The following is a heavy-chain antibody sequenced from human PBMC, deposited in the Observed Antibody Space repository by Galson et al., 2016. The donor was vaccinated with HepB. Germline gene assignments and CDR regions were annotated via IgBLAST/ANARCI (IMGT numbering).Heavy chain of an antibody. V-gene: IGHV3-9*01. CDR3: AKDMPADNGEADYYGLDV. CDR2: ISWNSYYI. Sequence: SLRLSCAAPGFTFDDYAMHWVRQAPGKGLEWVSGISWNSYYIDYADSVKGRFTISRDNAKKTLFLQMDSLGAEDTALYFCAKDMPADNGEADYYGLDVWGQGTAVTVSS. J-gene: IGHJ6*02. CDR1: GFTFDDYA. D-gene: IGHD4-17*01.